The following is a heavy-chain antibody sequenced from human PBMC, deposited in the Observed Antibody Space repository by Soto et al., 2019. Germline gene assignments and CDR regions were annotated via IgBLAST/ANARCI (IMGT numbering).Heavy chain of an antibody. Sequence: QVQLVQSGAEVKKPGASVKVSCKASGYTFTSYYMHWVRQAPGQGLEWMGIINPSGGSTSYAQKFQGRVTMTRDTSTSTVYLELSSLRSEDTAVNYCARETGVVAAFDYWGQGTLVTVSS. CDR2: INPSGGST. V-gene: IGHV1-46*01. CDR3: ARETGVVAAFDY. J-gene: IGHJ4*02. CDR1: GYTFTSYY. D-gene: IGHD2-15*01.